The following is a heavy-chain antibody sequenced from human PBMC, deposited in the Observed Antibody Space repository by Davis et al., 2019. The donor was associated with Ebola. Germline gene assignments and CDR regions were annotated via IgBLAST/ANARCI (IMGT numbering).Heavy chain of an antibody. CDR3: AREAGYSSSWYYYYYYMDV. J-gene: IGHJ6*03. CDR1: GGSISSYY. CDR2: IYTSGST. D-gene: IGHD6-13*01. V-gene: IGHV4-4*07. Sequence: PSETLSLTCTVSGGSISSYYWSWIRQPAGKGLEWIGRIYTSGSTNYNPSLKSRVTMSVDTSKNQSSLKLSSVTAADTAEYYCAREAGYSSSWYYYYYYMDVWGKGTTVTVSS.